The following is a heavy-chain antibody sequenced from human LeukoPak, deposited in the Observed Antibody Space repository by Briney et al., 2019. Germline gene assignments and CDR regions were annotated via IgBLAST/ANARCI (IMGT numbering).Heavy chain of an antibody. J-gene: IGHJ4*02. Sequence: HPGGSLRLSCAASGFTFSSYAMSWVRQAPGKGLEWVSAISGSGGSTYYADSVKGRFTISRDNSKNTLYLQMNSLRAEDTAVYYCALATHDYGDYWGSAVDYWGQGTLVTVSS. CDR3: ALATHDYGDYWGSAVDY. V-gene: IGHV3-23*01. CDR1: GFTFSSYA. CDR2: ISGSGGST. D-gene: IGHD4-17*01.